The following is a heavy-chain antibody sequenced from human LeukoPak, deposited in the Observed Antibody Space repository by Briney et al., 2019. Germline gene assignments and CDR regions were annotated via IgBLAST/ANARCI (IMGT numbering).Heavy chain of an antibody. V-gene: IGHV6-1*01. J-gene: IGHJ4*02. Sequence: SQTLSLTCAISGDSVSSTSASWNWIRRSPARGLGWLGRAYYRSKWYNDYAVSVKSRITIYPDTSKNQFSLQLNSVTPEDTAFYYCARDRGYSSAWPEYYFDYWGQGTLVTVSS. CDR3: ARDRGYSSAWPEYYFDY. CDR1: GDSVSSTSAS. D-gene: IGHD6-19*01. CDR2: AYYRSKWYN.